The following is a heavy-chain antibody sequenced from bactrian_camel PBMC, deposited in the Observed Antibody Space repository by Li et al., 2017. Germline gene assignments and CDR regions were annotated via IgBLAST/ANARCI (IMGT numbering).Heavy chain of an antibody. V-gene: IGHV3S1*01. D-gene: IGHD6*01. CDR2: LYTGGGST. Sequence: QVQLVESGGGSVQAGGSLRLSCAASGVTASWYWAGWFRQAPGKEREGVAALYTGGGSTWYVDSVKGRFTIWQDNDKNILYLHMNNLKPEDTAMYYCAFKSAPRYCRASLVPAEWRYWGQGTQVTVSS. CDR3: AFKSAPRYCRASLVPAEWRY. CDR1: GVTASWYW. J-gene: IGHJ4*01.